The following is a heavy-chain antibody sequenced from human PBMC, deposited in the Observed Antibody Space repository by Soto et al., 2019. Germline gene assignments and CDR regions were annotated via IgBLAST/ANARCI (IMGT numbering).Heavy chain of an antibody. V-gene: IGHV3-21*01. J-gene: IGHJ4*02. CDR1: GFTFSSYS. Sequence: GGSLRLSCAASGFTFSSYSMNWVRQAPGKGLEWVSSISSSSSYIDYADSVKGRFTISRDNARNTLYLQMNSLRAEDTAVYYCARDYYKYYDSSGYYRSPAYWGQGTLVTVSS. D-gene: IGHD3-22*01. CDR3: ARDYYKYYDSSGYYRSPAY. CDR2: ISSSSSYI.